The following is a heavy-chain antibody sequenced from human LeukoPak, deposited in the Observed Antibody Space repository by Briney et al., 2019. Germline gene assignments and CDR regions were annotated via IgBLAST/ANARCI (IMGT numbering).Heavy chain of an antibody. D-gene: IGHD3-22*01. V-gene: IGHV1-18*01. Sequence: GASVKVSCKASGYTFTSYGISWVRQAPGQGLEWMGWISAYNGNTNYAQKLQGRVTMTRDTSTSTVYMELSSLRSDDTAVYYCARVGSVDTSGYYDYWGQGTLVTVSS. CDR3: ARVGSVDTSGYYDY. CDR1: GYTFTSYG. CDR2: ISAYNGNT. J-gene: IGHJ4*02.